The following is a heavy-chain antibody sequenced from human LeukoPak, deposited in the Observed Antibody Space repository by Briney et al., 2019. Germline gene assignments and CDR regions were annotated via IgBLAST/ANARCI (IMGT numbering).Heavy chain of an antibody. CDR3: ARRAGAYSHPYDY. CDR2: ISSDGSRV. V-gene: IGHV3-74*01. CDR1: GFTFSDYW. J-gene: IGHJ4*02. Sequence: GGSLRLSCAASGFTFSDYWMHWVRQAPGKGLVWVSRISSDGSRVTYADSVKGRFTISRDNAKNTLYLQMNSLRAEDTAVYYCARRAGAYSHPYDYWGQGTLVTVSS. D-gene: IGHD4/OR15-4a*01.